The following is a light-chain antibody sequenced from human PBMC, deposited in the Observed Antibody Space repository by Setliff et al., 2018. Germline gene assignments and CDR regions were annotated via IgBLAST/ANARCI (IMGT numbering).Light chain of an antibody. V-gene: IGLV2-14*01. J-gene: IGLJ1*01. CDR1: SSDVGDYKY. Sequence: SALAQPASVSGSPGQSITISCTRTSSDVGDYKYVSWYQQLPGKAPKLIIFEVSNRPSGIPNRFSGSKSGNTASLSISGLQAEDEADYYCSSYTSLSTRVFGTGTKVTVL. CDR3: SSYTSLSTRV. CDR2: EVS.